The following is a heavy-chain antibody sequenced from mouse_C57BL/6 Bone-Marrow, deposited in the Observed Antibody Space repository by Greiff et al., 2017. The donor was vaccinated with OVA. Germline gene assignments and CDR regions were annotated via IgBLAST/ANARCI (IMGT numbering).Heavy chain of an antibody. CDR3: ARRGYGYDLFAY. V-gene: IGHV1-81*01. Sequence: QVQLQQSGAELARPGASVKLSCKASGYTFTSYGISWVKQRTGQGLEWIGEIYPRSGNTYYNEKFKGKATLTADKSSSTAYMELRSLTSEDSAVYVCARRGYGYDLFAYWGQGTLVTVSA. J-gene: IGHJ3*01. D-gene: IGHD2-2*01. CDR2: IYPRSGNT. CDR1: GYTFTSYG.